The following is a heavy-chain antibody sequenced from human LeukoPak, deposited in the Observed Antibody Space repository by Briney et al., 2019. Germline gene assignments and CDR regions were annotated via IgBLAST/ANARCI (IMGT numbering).Heavy chain of an antibody. CDR2: IYYGGSP. Sequence: SETLSLTCTVSGGYISSYYWSWIRQPPGKGLEWIGYIYYGGSPKYNPSLKSRVTISLDTSKSQFSLNLTSVTAADTAVYYCARSGTDSSGYHRWGQGTLVTVSS. D-gene: IGHD3-22*01. V-gene: IGHV4-59*01. CDR1: GGYISSYY. J-gene: IGHJ5*02. CDR3: ARSGTDSSGYHR.